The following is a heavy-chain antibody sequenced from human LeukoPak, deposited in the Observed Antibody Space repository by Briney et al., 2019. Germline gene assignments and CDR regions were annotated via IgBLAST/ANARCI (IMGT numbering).Heavy chain of an antibody. CDR1: GFTVSSNY. J-gene: IGHJ2*01. Sequence: GGSLRLSCAASGFTVSSNYMSWVRQAPGKGLEWVSVIYSGGSTYYADSVKGRFTISRDNSKNTLYLQMNSLRAEDTAVYYCARVGSYGSGSYGRYFDLWGRGTLVTVSS. D-gene: IGHD3-10*01. CDR3: ARVGSYGSGSYGRYFDL. CDR2: IYSGGST. V-gene: IGHV3-53*01.